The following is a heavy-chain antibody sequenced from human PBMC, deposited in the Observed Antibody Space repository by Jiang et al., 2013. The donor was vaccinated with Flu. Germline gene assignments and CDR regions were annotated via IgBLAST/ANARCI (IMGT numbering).Heavy chain of an antibody. V-gene: IGHV1-8*01. J-gene: IGHJ4*02. Sequence: INWVRQATGQGLEWMGWMNPNSGNTGYAQKFQGRVTMTRNTSISTAYMELSSLRSEDTAVYYCARVYPRGYSAGVWGDYWGQGTLVTVSS. CDR2: MNPNSGNT. CDR3: ARVYPRGYSAGVWGDY. D-gene: IGHD5-18*01.